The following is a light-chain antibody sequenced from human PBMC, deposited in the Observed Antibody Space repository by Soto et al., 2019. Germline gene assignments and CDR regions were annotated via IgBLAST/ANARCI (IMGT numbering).Light chain of an antibody. V-gene: IGLV2-23*02. Sequence: QSALTQPASVSGSPGQSITISCTGTSSDVGTYKFVSWYQQHPGQAPKLMIYEVSERPSGISNRFSGSKSGNTASLTISGLQTEDEADYSCSSHATDYVLFGGGTKLTVL. J-gene: IGLJ2*01. CDR2: EVS. CDR1: SSDVGTYKF. CDR3: SSHATDYVL.